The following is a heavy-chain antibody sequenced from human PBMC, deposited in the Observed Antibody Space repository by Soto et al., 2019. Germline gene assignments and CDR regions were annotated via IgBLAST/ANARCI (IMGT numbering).Heavy chain of an antibody. Sequence: GGSLRLSCAASGFTFSSSTMNWVRQTPGKGLEWVSAIIDSGGYTYYADSVKGRFTISRDNSKNTLYLQMNSLRAEDTATYYCARTSALPLGYPHGMDVWGQGTTVTVSS. D-gene: IGHD7-27*01. CDR2: IIDSGGYT. V-gene: IGHV3-23*01. J-gene: IGHJ6*02. CDR1: GFTFSSST. CDR3: ARTSALPLGYPHGMDV.